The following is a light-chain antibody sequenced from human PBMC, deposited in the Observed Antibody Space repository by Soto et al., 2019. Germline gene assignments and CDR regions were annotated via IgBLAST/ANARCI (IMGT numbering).Light chain of an antibody. CDR1: QSISRF. V-gene: IGKV1-39*01. CDR2: SAS. J-gene: IGKJ3*01. CDR3: QQSYNNLFT. Sequence: DLQMTQSPSSLSASVGDRVTITCRASQSISRFLNWYQQKPGKAPKLLIYSASNLQSGVPSRFSGSGSGTDFTLTISSLQPEDFATYHCQQSYNNLFTFGPGTTVDI.